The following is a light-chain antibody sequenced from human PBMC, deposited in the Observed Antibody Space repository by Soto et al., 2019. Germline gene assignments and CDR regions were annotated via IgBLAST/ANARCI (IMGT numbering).Light chain of an antibody. V-gene: IGKV3-20*01. J-gene: IGKJ1*01. Sequence: DIVLTHSPGTLSLSPGERATLNCSASQSISTSSLAWYRQKPGQAPRLLIDGAFNRATGIPDRFSGGGSGTDFTLTITRLEPEDFAVYYCQYYGNSPLTFGQGTKVDIK. CDR2: GAF. CDR3: QYYGNSPLT. CDR1: QSISTSS.